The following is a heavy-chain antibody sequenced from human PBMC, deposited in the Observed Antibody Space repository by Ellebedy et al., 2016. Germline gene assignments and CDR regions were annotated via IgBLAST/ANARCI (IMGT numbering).Heavy chain of an antibody. CDR1: GGSINTYY. V-gene: IGHV4-59*03. CDR2: IYNNGKT. CDR3: ARPVGFGGVINYFDS. Sequence: GSLRLXCTVSGGSINTYYWSWIRQAPEKGLEWIANIYNNGKTNYNAALKSRVTISTGTSTNQVSLRLTSVTAADTAVYYCARPVGFGGVINYFDSWGQGILVTVSS. D-gene: IGHD3-16*01. J-gene: IGHJ4*02.